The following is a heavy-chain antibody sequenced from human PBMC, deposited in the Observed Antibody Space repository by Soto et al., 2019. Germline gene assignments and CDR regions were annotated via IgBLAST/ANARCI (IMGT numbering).Heavy chain of an antibody. CDR3: ARERGNSGTFDY. J-gene: IGHJ4*02. CDR2: INAGTGNT. V-gene: IGHV1-3*01. CDR1: GYTFTRYA. Sequence: GASVKVSCKASGYTFTRYAMHWVRQAPGQRLEWMGWINAGTGNTKFSQKFQGRVTITRDTSASTAYMELSSLISEDTAVYYCARERGNSGTFDYWGQGALVTVSS. D-gene: IGHD1-1*01.